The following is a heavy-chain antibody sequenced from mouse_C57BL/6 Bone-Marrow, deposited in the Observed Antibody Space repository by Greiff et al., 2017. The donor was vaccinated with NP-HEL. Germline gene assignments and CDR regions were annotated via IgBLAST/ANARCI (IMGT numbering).Heavy chain of an antibody. J-gene: IGHJ4*01. V-gene: IGHV1-26*01. CDR1: GYTFTDYY. D-gene: IGHD2-4*01. CDR2: INPNNGGT. CDR3: ARGDYDNIMDY. Sequence: EVQLQQSGPELVKPGASVKISCKASGYTFTDYYMNWVKQSHGKSLEWIGDINPNNGGTSYNQKFKGKATLTVDKSSSTAYMELRSLTSEDSAVYYCARGDYDNIMDYWGQGTSVTVSS.